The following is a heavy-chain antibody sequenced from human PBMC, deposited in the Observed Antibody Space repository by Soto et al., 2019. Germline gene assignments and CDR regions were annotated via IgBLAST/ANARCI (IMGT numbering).Heavy chain of an antibody. CDR2: INHSGST. CDR1: GGSFSGYY. Sequence: QVQLQQWGAGLLKPSETLSLTCAVYGGSFSGYYWSWIRQPPGKGLEWIGEINHSGSTNYNPSLKSRVTISVDTSKNQFSLKLSSVTAADTAVYYGARGRLPRGGGRTPASACWFDPWGQGTLVTVSS. D-gene: IGHD3-16*01. J-gene: IGHJ5*02. V-gene: IGHV4-34*01. CDR3: ARGRLPRGGGRTPASACWFDP.